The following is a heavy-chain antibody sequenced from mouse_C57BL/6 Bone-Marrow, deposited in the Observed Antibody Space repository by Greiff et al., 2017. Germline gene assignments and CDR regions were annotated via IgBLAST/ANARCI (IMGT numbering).Heavy chain of an antibody. D-gene: IGHD4-1*01. CDR2: IDPSDSYT. CDR1: GYTFTSYW. J-gene: IGHJ4*01. CDR3: ARRGGWDGHYAMDY. V-gene: IGHV1-59*01. Sequence: QVQLQQPGAELVRPGTSVKLSCKASGYTFTSYWMHWVKQRPGQGLEWIGVIDPSDSYTNYNQKFKGKATLTVDTSSSTAYMQLSSLTSEDSAVYYCARRGGWDGHYAMDYWGQGTSVTVSS.